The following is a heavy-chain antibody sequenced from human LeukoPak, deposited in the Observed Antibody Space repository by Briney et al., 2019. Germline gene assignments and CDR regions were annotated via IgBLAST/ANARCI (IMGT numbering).Heavy chain of an antibody. CDR3: AKDGGTHFDH. CDR2: ISGSGTTI. D-gene: IGHD1-26*01. Sequence: GGSLRLSCAASGFTFRTSGMNWVRQAPGKGLEWVSYISGSGTTISYAQSVKGRFTITRDNAQNSLTLHMNTLRADDTAVYYCAKDGGTHFDHWGQGTLVTVSS. V-gene: IGHV3-48*01. CDR1: GFTFRTSG. J-gene: IGHJ4*02.